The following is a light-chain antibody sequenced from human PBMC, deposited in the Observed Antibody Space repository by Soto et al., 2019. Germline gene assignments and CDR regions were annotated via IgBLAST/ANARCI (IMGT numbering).Light chain of an antibody. CDR1: QDISTY. J-gene: IGKJ3*01. CDR2: DAS. CDR3: HQYAALQT. Sequence: DIQLTQSPSSLSASLGDRITITCQASQDISTYLNWYQQKPGRAPNLLIYDASNLETGVPSRFSGSGSGTEFTFTITSLQPEDIATYFCHQYAALQTFGPGTTVDIK. V-gene: IGKV1-33*01.